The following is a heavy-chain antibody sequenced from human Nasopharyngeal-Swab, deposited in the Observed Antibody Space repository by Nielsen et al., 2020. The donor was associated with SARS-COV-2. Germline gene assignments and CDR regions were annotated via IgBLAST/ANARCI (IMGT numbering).Heavy chain of an antibody. J-gene: IGHJ6*02. CDR2: ISSRSSYI. Sequence: GGSLRLSCAASGFTFSSYSMNWVRQAPGKGLEWVSSISSRSSYIYYADSVKGRFTISRDNAKNSLYLQMNSLRAEDTAVYYCARVEMATITTSYYYYYGMDVWGQGTTVTVSS. D-gene: IGHD5-24*01. V-gene: IGHV3-21*01. CDR3: ARVEMATITTSYYYYYGMDV. CDR1: GFTFSSYS.